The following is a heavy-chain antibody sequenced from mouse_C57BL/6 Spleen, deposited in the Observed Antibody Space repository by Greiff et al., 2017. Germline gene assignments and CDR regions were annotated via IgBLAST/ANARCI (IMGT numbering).Heavy chain of an antibody. D-gene: IGHD3-2*02. CDR1: GFTFNTYA. V-gene: IGHV10-3*01. Sequence: EAGGGLVQPKGSLKLSCAASGFTFNTYAMHRVRQAPGKGLEWVARIRSKSSNYATYYADSVKDRFTISRDDSQSMHYLQMNNLQTEDTAMYYWVREGYVLYFDGWGTGTTVTVSS. CDR2: IRSKSSNYAT. J-gene: IGHJ1*03. CDR3: VREGYVLYFDG.